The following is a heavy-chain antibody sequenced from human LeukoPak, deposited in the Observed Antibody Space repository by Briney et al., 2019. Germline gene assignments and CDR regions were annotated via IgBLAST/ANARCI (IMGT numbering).Heavy chain of an antibody. J-gene: IGHJ4*02. CDR3: AGRPTGYSSGYIH. Sequence: GGSLRLSCAASGFTFSSYAMSWVRQAPGKGLEWVSAISGSGGSTYYADSVKGRFTISRDNSKNTLYLQMNSLRAEDTAVYYCAGRPTGYSSGYIHWGQGTLVTVSS. D-gene: IGHD5-18*01. V-gene: IGHV3-23*01. CDR1: GFTFSSYA. CDR2: ISGSGGST.